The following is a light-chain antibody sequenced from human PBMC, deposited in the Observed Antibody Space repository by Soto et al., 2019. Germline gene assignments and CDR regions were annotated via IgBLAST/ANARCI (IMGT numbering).Light chain of an antibody. V-gene: IGKV1-12*01. J-gene: IGKJ1*01. CDR3: QQTSAFPRT. CDR1: RNIRNP. CDR2: GAS. Sequence: DIQMTQSPSSVSASVGDRLPTPVRAGRNIRNPLAWYQQTPGKAPKLLLRGASSLHRGVPSRFSGGGAGTEFTLTISSLQPEDFATYYCQQTSAFPRTFGQGTKVDVK.